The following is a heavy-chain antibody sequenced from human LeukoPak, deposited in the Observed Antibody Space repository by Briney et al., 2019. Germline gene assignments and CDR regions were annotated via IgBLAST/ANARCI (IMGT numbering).Heavy chain of an antibody. CDR2: ISTTGSTI. Sequence: GGSLRLSCAASGFTFSGHEMNWVRQTPGKGLERLSYISTTGSTIYYADSVKGRFTISRGNAKNSLYLQMNSLRAEDTAIYYCARADPYGDSTPDYWGQGTPVTVSS. CDR1: GFTFSGHE. V-gene: IGHV3-48*03. J-gene: IGHJ4*02. D-gene: IGHD4-17*01. CDR3: ARADPYGDSTPDY.